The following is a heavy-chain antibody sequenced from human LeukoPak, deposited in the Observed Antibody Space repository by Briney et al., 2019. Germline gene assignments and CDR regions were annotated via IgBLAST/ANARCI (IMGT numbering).Heavy chain of an antibody. J-gene: IGHJ4*02. Sequence: PGGSLRLSCAASGFSVSGNYMSWVRQAPGKGLEWVSAIYSGGTTYYTDSVKGRFTMSRHTSKNTLDLQMNSLRVEDTAVYYCARDYYGSGSYAYWGQGTLVTVSS. CDR2: IYSGGTT. CDR3: ARDYYGSGSYAY. D-gene: IGHD3-10*01. V-gene: IGHV3-53*04. CDR1: GFSVSGNY.